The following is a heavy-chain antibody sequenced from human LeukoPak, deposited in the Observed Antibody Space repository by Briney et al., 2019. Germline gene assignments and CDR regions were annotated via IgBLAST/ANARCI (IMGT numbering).Heavy chain of an antibody. J-gene: IGHJ4*02. Sequence: SETLSLTCAVSGGSFTGYYWSWIRQSPGKGLEWVGEISHAGSTTYNPSLKSRVIISLDTYKNHFSLSLTSLTAADTAVYYCARDMTTTPGAYDYWGQGALVAVSS. D-gene: IGHD4-11*01. CDR2: ISHAGST. CDR3: ARDMTTTPGAYDY. V-gene: IGHV4-34*01. CDR1: GGSFTGYY.